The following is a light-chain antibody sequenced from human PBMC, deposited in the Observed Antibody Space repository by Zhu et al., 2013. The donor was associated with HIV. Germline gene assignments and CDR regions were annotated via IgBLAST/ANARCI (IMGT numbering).Light chain of an antibody. Sequence: EIVLTQSPGTLSLSPGERATLSCRASQSVSSAYLAWYQQKPGQAPRLLIYGASSRATVIPDRFSGSGSGTDFTLTISRLEPEDFAVYYCQQYGTSPYSFGQGTKLEIK. CDR1: QSVSSAY. CDR2: GAS. J-gene: IGKJ2*03. V-gene: IGKV3-20*01. CDR3: QQYGTSPYS.